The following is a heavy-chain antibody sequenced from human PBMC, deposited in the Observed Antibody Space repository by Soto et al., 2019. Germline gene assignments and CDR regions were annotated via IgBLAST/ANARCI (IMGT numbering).Heavy chain of an antibody. CDR3: AKAQQMVEGYYYYGMDV. Sequence: GGSLRLSCAASGFTFSSYGMTWVRQAPGKGLEWVSTISAGGGSTYYADSVKDRFTISRDNSKNTLYLQMNSLRAEDTAVYYCAKAQQMVEGYYYYGMDVWGQGTTVTVSS. CDR2: ISAGGGST. D-gene: IGHD6-13*01. CDR1: GFTFSSYG. V-gene: IGHV3-23*01. J-gene: IGHJ6*02.